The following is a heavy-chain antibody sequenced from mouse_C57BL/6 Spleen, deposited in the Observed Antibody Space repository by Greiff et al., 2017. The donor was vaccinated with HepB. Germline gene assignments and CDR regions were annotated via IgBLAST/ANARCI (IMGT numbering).Heavy chain of an antibody. J-gene: IGHJ2*01. CDR1: GYAFSSSW. D-gene: IGHD4-1*01. V-gene: IGHV1-82*01. CDR2: IYPGDGDT. CDR3: AKTGTGFDY. Sequence: LVEPGASVKISCKASGYAFSSSWMNWVKQRPGKGLEWIGRIYPGDGDTNYNGKFKGKATLTADKSSSTAYMQLSSLTSEDSAVYFCAKTGTGFDYWGQGTTLTVSS.